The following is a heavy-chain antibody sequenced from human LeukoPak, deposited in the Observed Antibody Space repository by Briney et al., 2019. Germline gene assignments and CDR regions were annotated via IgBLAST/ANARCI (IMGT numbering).Heavy chain of an antibody. CDR3: ASNHYYDSSGILDY. CDR1: GFTSSSYW. D-gene: IGHD3-22*01. V-gene: IGHV3-7*01. CDR2: IKQDGSEK. Sequence: GGSLRLSCAASGFTSSSYWMSWVRQAPGKGLEWVANIKQDGSEKYYVDSVKGRFTISRDNAKNSLYLQMNSLRAEDTAVYYCASNHYYDSSGILDYWGQGTLVTVSS. J-gene: IGHJ4*02.